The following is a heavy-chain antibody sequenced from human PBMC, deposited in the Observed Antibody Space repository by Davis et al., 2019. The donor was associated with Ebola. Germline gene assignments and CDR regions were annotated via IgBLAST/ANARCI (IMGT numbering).Heavy chain of an antibody. CDR2: IYYSGST. D-gene: IGHD3-22*01. Sequence: PSETLSLTCTVSGGSISSYYWSWIRQPPGKGLEWIGYIYYSGSTNYNPSLKSRVTISVDTSKNQFSLKLSSVTAADTAVYYCARSTQYYYDSSGYYYWYFDLWGRGTLVTVSS. J-gene: IGHJ2*01. CDR3: ARSTQYYYDSSGYYYWYFDL. CDR1: GGSISSYY. V-gene: IGHV4-59*01.